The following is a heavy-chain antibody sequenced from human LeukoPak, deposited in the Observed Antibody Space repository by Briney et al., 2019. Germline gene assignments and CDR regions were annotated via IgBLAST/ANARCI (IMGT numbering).Heavy chain of an antibody. J-gene: IGHJ6*03. Sequence: ASVKVSCKASGYTFTGYYMHWVRQAPGQGLEWMGRINPNSGVTNYAQKFQGRVTMTRDTSISTAYMELSRLRSDDTAVYYCARDLQQLVRSGYYYYMYVWGKGTTFTVSS. CDR1: GYTFTGYY. CDR2: INPNSGVT. V-gene: IGHV1-2*06. CDR3: ARDLQQLVRSGYYYYMYV. D-gene: IGHD6-13*01.